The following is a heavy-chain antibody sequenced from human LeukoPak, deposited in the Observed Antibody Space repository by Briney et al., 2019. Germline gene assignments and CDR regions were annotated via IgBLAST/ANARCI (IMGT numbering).Heavy chain of an antibody. J-gene: IGHJ2*01. D-gene: IGHD3/OR15-3a*01. CDR1: GGSISSSSYN. CDR2: IYYSGST. Sequence: SETLSLTCTVSGGSISSSSYNWGWIRQPPGKGLEWIGSIYYSGSTYYNPSLKSRVTISVDTSKNQFSLKLSSVTAADTAVYYCARDRDWGLYWYFDLWGRGTLVTVSS. V-gene: IGHV4-39*07. CDR3: ARDRDWGLYWYFDL.